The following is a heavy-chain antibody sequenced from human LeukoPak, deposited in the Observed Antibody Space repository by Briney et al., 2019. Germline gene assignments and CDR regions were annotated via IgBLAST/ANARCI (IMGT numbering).Heavy chain of an antibody. D-gene: IGHD3-3*01. V-gene: IGHV1-2*02. Sequence: ASVKVSCKASGNTFTGYYMHWVRQAPGQGLDWMGWINPNSGGTNYAQKFQGRVTMTRDTSISTAYMELSRLRSHDTAVYYCARDLTSRGFGVLNYFEHWLQGTLVSVSS. CDR2: INPNSGGT. J-gene: IGHJ4*02. CDR1: GNTFTGYY. CDR3: ARDLTSRGFGVLNYFEH.